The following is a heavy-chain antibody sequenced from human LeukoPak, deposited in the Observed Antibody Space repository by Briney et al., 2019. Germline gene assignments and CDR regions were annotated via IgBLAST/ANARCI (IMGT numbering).Heavy chain of an antibody. Sequence: SETLSLTCTVSGGSISSYYWSWIRQPPGKGLEWIGYIYYSGSTNYSPSLKSRVTMSVDPSKNQFSLKLTSVTAADTAVYYCTRNAGDVWGQGTLVTVSS. V-gene: IGHV4-59*12. CDR3: TRNAGDV. D-gene: IGHD7-27*01. CDR2: IYYSGST. CDR1: GGSISSYY. J-gene: IGHJ4*02.